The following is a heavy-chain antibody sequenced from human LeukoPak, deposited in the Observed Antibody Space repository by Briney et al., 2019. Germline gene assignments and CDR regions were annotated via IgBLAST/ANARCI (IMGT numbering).Heavy chain of an antibody. J-gene: IGHJ4*02. V-gene: IGHV1-46*01. CDR2: INPSGGNT. Sequence: ASVKVSCKASGYTFTSNYMHWVRQAPGQGLEWMGIINPSGGNTRYAQKFQGRVTMTRDTSTSTVHMELSGLRPGDTAVYYCARDGGIGYCSGGSCEPGYYFDYWGQGTLVTVSS. CDR1: GYTFTSNY. CDR3: ARDGGIGYCSGGSCEPGYYFDY. D-gene: IGHD2-15*01.